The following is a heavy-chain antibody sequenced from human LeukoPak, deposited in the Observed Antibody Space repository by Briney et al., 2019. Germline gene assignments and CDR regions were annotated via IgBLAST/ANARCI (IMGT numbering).Heavy chain of an antibody. CDR1: GGSISSYY. V-gene: IGHV4-59*12. CDR2: IYYSGST. D-gene: IGHD2-15*01. CDR3: ARPLGNCSGGSCLDY. J-gene: IGHJ4*02. Sequence: SETLSFTCTVSGGSISSYYWSWIRQPPGKGLEWIGYIYYSGSTNYNPSLKSRVTMSVDTSKNQFSLKLSSVTAADTAVYYCARPLGNCSGGSCLDYWGQGTLVTVSS.